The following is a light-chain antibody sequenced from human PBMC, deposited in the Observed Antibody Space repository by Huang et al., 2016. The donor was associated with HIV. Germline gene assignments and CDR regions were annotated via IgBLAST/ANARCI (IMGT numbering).Light chain of an antibody. CDR1: QTIGTY. J-gene: IGKJ4*01. CDR2: GGS. Sequence: EVVLTQSPPTLSLFPGETATLSCRASQTIGTYVAWYQQRPGQGPRLLIYGGSNRAAGVTARISGAGSGTTFTLSISGLESEDFGVYYCQQRRSWPLTFGGGTKVEV. CDR3: QQRRSWPLT. V-gene: IGKV3-11*01.